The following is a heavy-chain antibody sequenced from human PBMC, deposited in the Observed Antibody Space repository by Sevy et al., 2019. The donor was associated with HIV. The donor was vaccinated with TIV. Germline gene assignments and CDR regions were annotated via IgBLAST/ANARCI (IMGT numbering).Heavy chain of an antibody. Sequence: GGSLRLSCAASGFTFSDYVMHWVRQAPGKGLEWLARISHDTTVKYYADSLKGRFTISRDNSKNTLYLQMISLRHEDTAVYHCARDADWSLNYWGQGTLVTVSS. V-gene: IGHV3-30*04. D-gene: IGHD3-9*01. CDR2: ISHDTTVK. CDR1: GFTFSDYV. CDR3: ARDADWSLNY. J-gene: IGHJ4*02.